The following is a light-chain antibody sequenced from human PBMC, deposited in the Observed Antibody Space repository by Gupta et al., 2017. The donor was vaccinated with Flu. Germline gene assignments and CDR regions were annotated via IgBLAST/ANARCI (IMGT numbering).Light chain of an antibody. J-gene: IGKJ1*01. CDR3: QQYAASPGT. CDR1: QNIDNNY. V-gene: IGKV3-20*01. CDR2: SAS. Sequence: EIVLTQSPDTLSFSPGETATLSCRASQNIDNNYLAWYQRRPGQAPRFLIHSASTRAAGVPDRFSGSGSGTDFSLTIYALEPDDFAVYFCQQYAASPGTFGQGTKVEVK.